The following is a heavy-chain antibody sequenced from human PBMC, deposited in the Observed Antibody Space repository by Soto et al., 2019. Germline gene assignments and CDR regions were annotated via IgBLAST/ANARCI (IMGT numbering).Heavy chain of an antibody. V-gene: IGHV3-23*01. CDR3: AKRFIVAATTPEFYY. CDR1: GFTFTTYA. J-gene: IGHJ4*02. D-gene: IGHD1-26*01. CDR2: VTDSGGKT. Sequence: EVQLLESGGGLVQPGGSLRLSCAASGFTFTTYAMSWVRQAPGKGLEWVSGVTDSGGKTYYADSVKGRFTISRDNSKNTLYLQMHSLRAEDTAVYYCAKRFIVAATTPEFYYWCQGTLVTVSS.